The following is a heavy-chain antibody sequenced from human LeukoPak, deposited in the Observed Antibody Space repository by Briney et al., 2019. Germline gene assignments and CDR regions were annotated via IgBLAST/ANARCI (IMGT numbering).Heavy chain of an antibody. Sequence: APVKVSCKASGGTFSNYAISWVRQAPGQGLEWMGAIIPIFGTANYAQKFQGRVTITADESTSTAYMELSSLRSEDTAVYYCARDPVEMATITDYYYYGMDVWGQGTTVTVSS. CDR1: GGTFSNYA. CDR2: IIPIFGTA. CDR3: ARDPVEMATITDYYYYGMDV. D-gene: IGHD5-24*01. V-gene: IGHV1-69*01. J-gene: IGHJ6*02.